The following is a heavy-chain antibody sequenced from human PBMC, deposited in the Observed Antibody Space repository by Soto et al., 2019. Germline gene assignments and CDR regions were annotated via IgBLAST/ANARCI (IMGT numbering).Heavy chain of an antibody. CDR1: GYTFTGYY. Sequence: ASVKVSCKASGYTFTGYYMHWVRQAPGQGLEWMGWINPNSGGTNYAQKFQGRVTMTRDTSISTAYMELSRLRSDDTAVYYCARDEAVAGTIWFDPWGQGTLVTV. CDR2: INPNSGGT. CDR3: ARDEAVAGTIWFDP. J-gene: IGHJ5*02. D-gene: IGHD6-19*01. V-gene: IGHV1-2*02.